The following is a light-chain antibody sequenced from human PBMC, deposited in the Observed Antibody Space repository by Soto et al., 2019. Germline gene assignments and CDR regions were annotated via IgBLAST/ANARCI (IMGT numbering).Light chain of an antibody. Sequence: DIPMTQYPSAHTSSVGERLTKNCRASQGISNYLAWYQQKPGKVPRLLIYAAYTLQSGVPSRFSGSGSGTDFTLTISRLEPADFAVCYCQGYASSPPWTSAEGTKVDI. V-gene: IGKV1-27*01. CDR1: QGISNY. CDR2: AAY. J-gene: IGKJ1*01. CDR3: QGYASSPPWT.